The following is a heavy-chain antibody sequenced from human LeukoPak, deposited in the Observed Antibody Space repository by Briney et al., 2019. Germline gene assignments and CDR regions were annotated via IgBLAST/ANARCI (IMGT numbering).Heavy chain of an antibody. CDR3: ARDQSPYGDYVPYNWFDP. D-gene: IGHD4-17*01. CDR2: IRYDGSKK. J-gene: IGHJ5*02. CDR1: GFTFSSYG. V-gene: IGHV3-30*02. Sequence: GGSLRLSCAVSGFTFSSYGMHWVRQAPGKGLQWVAFIRYDGSKKYYADSVRGRFTISRDNSKNTLYLQMNSLRAEDTAVYYCARDQSPYGDYVPYNWFDPWGQGTLVTVSS.